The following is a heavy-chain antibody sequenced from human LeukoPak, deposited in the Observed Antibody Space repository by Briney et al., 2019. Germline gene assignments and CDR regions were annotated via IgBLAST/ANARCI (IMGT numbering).Heavy chain of an antibody. CDR2: IRSKAYGGTT. Sequence: GRSLRLSCTASGFTFGDYAMSWVRQAPGKGLEWVGFIRSKAYGGTTEYAASVKGRFTTSRDDSRSIAYLQMNSLKTEDTAVYYCTRVKGRELLWFGESTPDYWGQGTLVTVSS. J-gene: IGHJ4*02. V-gene: IGHV3-49*04. CDR3: TRVKGRELLWFGESTPDY. D-gene: IGHD3-10*01. CDR1: GFTFGDYA.